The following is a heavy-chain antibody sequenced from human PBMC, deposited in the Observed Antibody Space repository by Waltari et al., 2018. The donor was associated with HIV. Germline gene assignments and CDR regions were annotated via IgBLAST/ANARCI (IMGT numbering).Heavy chain of an antibody. V-gene: IGHV3-7*01. D-gene: IGHD3-16*02. Sequence: EVQLVESGGGLVQPGGSLRLSCAASGFIFSNSWLNWVRQAPGKGLEWVGNINQDGSEKYYVDSVKGRFTISRDNAKNSLYLQMNNLRAEDTAVYYCAGEMPTIIGDAFDIWGQGTMVTISS. CDR3: AGEMPTIIGDAFDI. J-gene: IGHJ3*02. CDR1: GFIFSNSW. CDR2: INQDGSEK.